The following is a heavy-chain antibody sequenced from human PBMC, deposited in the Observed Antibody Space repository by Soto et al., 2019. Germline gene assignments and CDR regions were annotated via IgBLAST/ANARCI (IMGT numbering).Heavy chain of an antibody. Sequence: QVQLVQSGAEVKNPGASVKVSCKASGYSFTRYGIGWARQAPGQGLGWMGWINAYNGNTNYAQNLQGRLTLTTVTSTTTAYMELRSLRSNDTAIYYCAMVDVYVTPSPQDVWGQGTTVTVSS. CDR1: GYSFTRYG. D-gene: IGHD3-16*01. V-gene: IGHV1-18*01. J-gene: IGHJ6*02. CDR3: AMVDVYVTPSPQDV. CDR2: INAYNGNT.